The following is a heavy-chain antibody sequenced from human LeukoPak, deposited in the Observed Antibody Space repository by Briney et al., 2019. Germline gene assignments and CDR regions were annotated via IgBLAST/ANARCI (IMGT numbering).Heavy chain of an antibody. CDR1: GGSISSSSYY. D-gene: IGHD2-21*01. CDR3: ARDPHSVVAFDI. Sequence: SETLSLTCTVSGGSISSSSYYWGWIRQPPGKGLEWIGSIYYSGSTYYNPSLKSRVTISVDTSKNQFSLKLSSVTAADTAVYYCARDPHSVVAFDIWGQGTMVTVSS. CDR2: IYYSGST. J-gene: IGHJ3*02. V-gene: IGHV4-39*07.